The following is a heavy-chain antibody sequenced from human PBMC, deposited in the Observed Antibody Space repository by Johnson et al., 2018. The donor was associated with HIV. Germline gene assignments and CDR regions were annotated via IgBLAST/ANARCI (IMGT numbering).Heavy chain of an antibody. CDR3: ARPADYGDYSRDAFDI. Sequence: QMQLVESGGGLVKPGGSLRLSCAASGFTFSDYYMTWIRQAPGKGLEWVSYISRSGSTIYYADSVKGRFTISRDNAKNSLYLQMNSLRVEDTALYYRARPADYGDYSRDAFDIWGQGTMVTVSS. CDR1: GFTFSDYY. D-gene: IGHD4-17*01. CDR2: ISRSGSTI. J-gene: IGHJ3*02. V-gene: IGHV3-11*04.